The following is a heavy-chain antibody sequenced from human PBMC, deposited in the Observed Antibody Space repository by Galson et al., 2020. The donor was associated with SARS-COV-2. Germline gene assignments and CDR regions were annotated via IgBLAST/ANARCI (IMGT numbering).Heavy chain of an antibody. CDR1: GYSFGNFW. CDR2: IYPGDSET. CDR3: ARHQEVKWAILQPHFVDS. D-gene: IGHD1-26*01. V-gene: IGHV5-51*01. J-gene: IGHJ4*02. Sequence: GESLKLSCKGSGYSFGNFWIGWVRQKPGKGLDWMGIIYPGDSETKYSQSFQGRVTITADMSIGTAYLQWSSLKASDTAIYYCARHQEVKWAILQPHFVDSWGQGTLVTVSS.